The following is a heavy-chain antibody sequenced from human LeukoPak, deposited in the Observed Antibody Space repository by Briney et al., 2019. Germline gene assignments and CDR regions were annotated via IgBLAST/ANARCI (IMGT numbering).Heavy chain of an antibody. CDR2: INHSGST. V-gene: IGHV4-34*01. CDR3: ARVHSSSWTPSYYYYGMDV. J-gene: IGHJ6*02. Sequence: SETLSLTCAVYGGSFSGYYWSWIRQPPGKGLEWIGEINHSGSTNYNPSLKSRVTISVDTSKNQFSLKLSSVTAADTAVYYCARVHSSSWTPSYYYYGMDVWGQGTTVTVSS. CDR1: GGSFSGYY. D-gene: IGHD6-13*01.